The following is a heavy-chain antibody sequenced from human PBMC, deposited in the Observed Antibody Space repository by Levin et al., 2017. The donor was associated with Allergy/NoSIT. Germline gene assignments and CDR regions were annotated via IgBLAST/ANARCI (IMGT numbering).Heavy chain of an antibody. V-gene: IGHV3-72*01. D-gene: IGHD1-1*01. Sequence: PGGSLRLSCAVSGFTFSDHYMDWVRQAPGKGLEWVGRIRKKVNSYTTEYVASVKGRFTISRADSKHSLYLQMNSLKIEDTAVYYCLKMWYNNQPDYWGRGTLVTVSS. CDR3: LKMWYNNQPDY. J-gene: IGHJ4*02. CDR1: GFTFSDHY. CDR2: IRKKVNSYTT.